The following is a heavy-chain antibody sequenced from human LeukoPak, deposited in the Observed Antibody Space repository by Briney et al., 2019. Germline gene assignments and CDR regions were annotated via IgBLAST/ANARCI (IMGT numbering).Heavy chain of an antibody. D-gene: IGHD3-3*01. CDR1: GGSISSSSYY. J-gene: IGHJ5*02. CDR3: ARGEWQDNWFDP. Sequence: PSETLSLTCTVSGGSISSSSYYWGWIRQPPGKGLEWIGSIYYSGSTYYNPSLKSRVTISVDTSKNQFSLKLTSVTAADTAVYYCARGEWQDNWFDPWGQGTLVTVSS. V-gene: IGHV4-39*07. CDR2: IYYSGST.